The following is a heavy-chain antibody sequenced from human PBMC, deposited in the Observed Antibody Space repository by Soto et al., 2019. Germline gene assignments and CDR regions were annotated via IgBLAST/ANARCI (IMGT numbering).Heavy chain of an antibody. D-gene: IGHD1-26*01. CDR2: IIPIFGTA. V-gene: IGHV1-69*01. Sequence: QVQLVQSGAEVKKPGSSVKVSCKASGGTFSSYSINWVRQAPGQGLEWMGGIIPIFGTANYAQKFQRRVTITADESTSTAYMALSSLRSEDTAVYYCARAGGRHSGGIDYWGQGTLVTVSS. CDR3: ARAGGRHSGGIDY. CDR1: GGTFSSYS. J-gene: IGHJ4*02.